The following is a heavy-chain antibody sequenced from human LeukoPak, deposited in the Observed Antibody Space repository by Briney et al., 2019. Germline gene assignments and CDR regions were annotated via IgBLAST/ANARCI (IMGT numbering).Heavy chain of an antibody. CDR1: GGCISSGGYY. CDR3: ARGSKYSSSLIQH. J-gene: IGHJ1*01. CDR2: IYYSGST. V-gene: IGHV4-31*03. Sequence: SGTLSLTCTVSGGCISSGGYYWSWIRQHPGKGLEWIGYIYYSGSTYYNPSLKSRVTISVDTSKNQFSLKLSSVTAADTAVYYCARGSKYSSSLIQHWGQGTLVTVSS. D-gene: IGHD6-6*01.